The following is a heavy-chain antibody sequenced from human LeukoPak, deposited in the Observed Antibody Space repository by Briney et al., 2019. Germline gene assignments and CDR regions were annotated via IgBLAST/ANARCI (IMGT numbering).Heavy chain of an antibody. J-gene: IGHJ5*02. CDR3: ARDRGPGSYFSFDP. CDR1: GYIFSDYY. Sequence: ASVKVSCKASGYIFSDYYMHWVRQAPGQGLEWLGWINPKSGAADYAQQFRGRVTMTRDTSINTDYMEMKRVTSDDTAVYYCARDRGPGSYFSFDPWGQGTLVTVSS. D-gene: IGHD1-26*01. CDR2: INPKSGAA. V-gene: IGHV1-2*02.